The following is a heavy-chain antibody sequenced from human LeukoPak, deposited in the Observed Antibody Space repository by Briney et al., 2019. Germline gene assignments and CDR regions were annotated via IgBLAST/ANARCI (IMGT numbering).Heavy chain of an antibody. Sequence: SETLSLTCAVYGGSFSGYYWSWIRQPPGKGLEWIGEINHSGSTNYNPSLKSRVTISVDTSKNRFSLKLSSVTAADTAVYYCARGPRYYYDSSGYYFWGQGTLVTVSS. D-gene: IGHD3-22*01. J-gene: IGHJ4*02. CDR1: GGSFSGYY. V-gene: IGHV4-34*01. CDR2: INHSGST. CDR3: ARGPRYYYDSSGYYF.